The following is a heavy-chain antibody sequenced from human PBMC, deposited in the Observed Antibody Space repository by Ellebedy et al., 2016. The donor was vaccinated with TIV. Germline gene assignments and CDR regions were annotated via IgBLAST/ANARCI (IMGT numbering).Heavy chain of an antibody. CDR3: ARDFGEQLPKTYYYYGMDV. CDR1: GGSISSYY. D-gene: IGHD6-13*01. Sequence: MPSETLSLTCTVSGGSISSYYWSWIRQPAGKGLEWIGRIYTSWSTNYNPSLKSRVTMSVDTSKNQFSLKLSSVTAADTAVYYCARDFGEQLPKTYYYYGMDVWGQGTTVTVSS. V-gene: IGHV4-4*07. CDR2: IYTSWST. J-gene: IGHJ6*02.